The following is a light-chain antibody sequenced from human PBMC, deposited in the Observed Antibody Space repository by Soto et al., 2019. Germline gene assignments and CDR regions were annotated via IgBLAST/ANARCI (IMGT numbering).Light chain of an antibody. CDR2: EVS. CDR3: ISYTSSSTWV. Sequence: QSVLTQSASVSGSPGQSITISCTGTSSDVGAYNYVSWYQQHPGKAPKLMIYEVSNRPSGVSDRFSGSRSGNTASLTISGLQAEDESDYYCISYTSSSTWVFGGGTKLTVL. J-gene: IGLJ3*02. V-gene: IGLV2-14*01. CDR1: SSDVGAYNY.